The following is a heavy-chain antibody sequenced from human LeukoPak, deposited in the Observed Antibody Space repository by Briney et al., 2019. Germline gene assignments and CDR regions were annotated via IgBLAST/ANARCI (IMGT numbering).Heavy chain of an antibody. CDR3: ARGGASSEWFDP. J-gene: IGHJ5*02. V-gene: IGHV4-39*01. CDR1: GGSISSSSYY. Sequence: PETLSLTCTVSGGSISSSSYYWAWIRQPPGRGLEWIGTIYYSGTTYYNPSLKSRVTISVDTSKNQFSLKLSSVTAADTAVYYCARGGASSEWFDPWGQGTLVTVSS. CDR2: IYYSGTT. D-gene: IGHD6-25*01.